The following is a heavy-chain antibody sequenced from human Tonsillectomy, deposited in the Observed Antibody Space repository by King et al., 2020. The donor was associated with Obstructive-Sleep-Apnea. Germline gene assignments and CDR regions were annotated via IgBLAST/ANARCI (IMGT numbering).Heavy chain of an antibody. CDR1: GFTFSSYG. D-gene: IGHD4-23*01. CDR2: VRYDGTND. Sequence: VQLVESGGGVVQPGGSLRLSGAASGFTFSSYGMHWVRQAPGKGLEWVAFVRYDGTNDYYADSVKGRFTISRDNSKNTLYLQMSSLRAEDTAVYYCAKDLVTLSHPYYYYYALDVWGQGTTVTVSS. CDR3: AKDLVTLSHPYYYYYALDV. J-gene: IGHJ6*02. V-gene: IGHV3-30*02.